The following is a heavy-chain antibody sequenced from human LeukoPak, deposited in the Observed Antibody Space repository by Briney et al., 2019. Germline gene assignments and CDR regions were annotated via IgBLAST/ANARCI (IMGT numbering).Heavy chain of an antibody. CDR2: IYYSGST. J-gene: IGHJ6*02. CDR3: ARQKRGAEYYYYGMDV. CDR1: GGSISSYY. Sequence: SETLSLTCTVSGGSISSYYWSWIRQPPGKGLEWIGYIYYSGSTNYNPSLKRRVTISVDTSKNQFSLKLSSVTAADTAVYYCARQKRGAEYYYYGMDVWGQGTTVTVSS. D-gene: IGHD1-26*01. V-gene: IGHV4-59*08.